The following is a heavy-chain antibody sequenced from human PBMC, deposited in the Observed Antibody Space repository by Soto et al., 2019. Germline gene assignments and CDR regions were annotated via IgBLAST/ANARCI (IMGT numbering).Heavy chain of an antibody. CDR1: GGSISSYY. CDR2: IYYSGST. Sequence: QVQLQESGPGLVKPSETLSLTCTVSGGSISSYYWSWIRQPPGKGLEWIGYIYYSGSTNYNPSLXRXVXIXXATAKNQASRKLSSVTAADTAVYYCASRYGSAFDIWGQGTMVTVSS. V-gene: IGHV4-59*01. CDR3: ASRYGSAFDI. J-gene: IGHJ3*02. D-gene: IGHD3-10*01.